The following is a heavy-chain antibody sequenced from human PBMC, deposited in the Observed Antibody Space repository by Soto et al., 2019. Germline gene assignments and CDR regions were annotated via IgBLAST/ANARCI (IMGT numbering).Heavy chain of an antibody. D-gene: IGHD2-21*02. CDR2: ISSSSSYI. CDR1: GFTFSSYR. Sequence: EVQLVESGGGLVKPGGSLRLSCAASGFTFSSYRMNWVRQAPGKGLEGVSSISSSSSYIYYADSGKGRFTISRDNAKNSLYLQMNGQRAKGTAGYYCARGGPGDCIDNALDIWGRGTLVTVSS. CDR3: ARGGPGDCIDNALDI. V-gene: IGHV3-21*01. J-gene: IGHJ3*02.